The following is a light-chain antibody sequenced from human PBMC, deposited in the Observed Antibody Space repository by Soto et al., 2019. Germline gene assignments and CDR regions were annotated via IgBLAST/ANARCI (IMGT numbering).Light chain of an antibody. J-gene: IGLJ3*02. CDR2: RNN. Sequence: VLTQPPSASGTPGQRVTISCSGSSSNIGSNYVYWYQQLPGTAPKLLIYRNNQRPSGVPDRFSGSKSGTSASLAISGLRSEDEADYYCASWDDSLSGRVFGGGTQLTVL. V-gene: IGLV1-47*01. CDR3: ASWDDSLSGRV. CDR1: SSNIGSNY.